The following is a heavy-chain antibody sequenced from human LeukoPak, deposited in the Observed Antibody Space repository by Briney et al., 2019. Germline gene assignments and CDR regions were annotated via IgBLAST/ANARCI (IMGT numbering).Heavy chain of an antibody. Sequence: SETLSLTCAVYGGSFSGYYWSWIRQPPGKGLEWVGSIYYSGSSFDNPALKSRVTISVDTSKNQFSLKLSSVTAADTAVYYCARHRSGWLQSSFDYWGQGTLVTVSS. CDR3: ARHRSGWLQSSFDY. CDR1: GGSFSGYY. V-gene: IGHV4-34*01. D-gene: IGHD5-24*01. CDR2: IYYSGSS. J-gene: IGHJ4*02.